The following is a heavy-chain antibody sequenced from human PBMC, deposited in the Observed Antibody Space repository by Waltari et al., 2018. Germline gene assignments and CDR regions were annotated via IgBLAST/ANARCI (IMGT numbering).Heavy chain of an antibody. CDR1: GDTLTEFT. J-gene: IGHJ6*02. V-gene: IGHV1-24*01. CDR2: FAPEDGET. D-gene: IGHD1-26*01. CDR3: ATGSLFSTTRRYYYGMDV. Sequence: QLIQAGAAVKKTGAAVKVSCKVSGDTLTEFTMNGVGPAPGSGLEWMGGFAPEDGETIYAQEFQGRVTMTEDTSTDTAYMELSSLRSEDTAVYYCATGSLFSTTRRYYYGMDVWGQGTTVTVSS.